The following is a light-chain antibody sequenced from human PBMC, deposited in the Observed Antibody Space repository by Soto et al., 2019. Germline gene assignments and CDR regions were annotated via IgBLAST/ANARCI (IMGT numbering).Light chain of an antibody. CDR3: QQRNNWPPIT. CDR2: DAS. Sequence: EIVLTQSPATLSLSPGERATLSCRASQSVSTYLAWYQQKPGQAPSLLIYDASNRATGIPARFSGSGSGTDFTLTIRGLEPEDFAVYYCQQRNNWPPITFGQGTRLEIK. V-gene: IGKV3-11*01. CDR1: QSVSTY. J-gene: IGKJ5*01.